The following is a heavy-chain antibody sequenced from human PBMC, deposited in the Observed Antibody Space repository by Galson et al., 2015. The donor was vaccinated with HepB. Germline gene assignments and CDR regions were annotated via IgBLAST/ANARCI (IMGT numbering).Heavy chain of an antibody. Sequence: SVKVSCKVSGSTLTELSMHWVRQAPGKGLEWMGGFDPEDGETIYAQKYQGRVTMTEDTSTDTAYMELSSLRSEDTAVYYCATVGLGGSDIAAAGPFDYWGQGTLVTVSS. J-gene: IGHJ4*02. CDR3: ATVGLGGSDIAAAGPFDY. CDR1: GSTLTELS. CDR2: FDPEDGET. V-gene: IGHV1-24*01. D-gene: IGHD6-13*01.